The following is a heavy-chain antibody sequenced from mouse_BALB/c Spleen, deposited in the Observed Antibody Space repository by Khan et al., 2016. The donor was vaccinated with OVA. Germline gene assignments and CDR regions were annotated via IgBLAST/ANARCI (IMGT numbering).Heavy chain of an antibody. CDR1: GYTLTNYG. V-gene: IGHV9-3-1*01. D-gene: IGHD2-1*01. J-gene: IGHJ3*01. CDR2: INTYTGEA. Sequence: QIQLVQSGPELKKPGETVKISCKASGYTLTNYGMNWVKQAPGKGLKWMGWINTYTGEATYADDFKGRFAFSLETSASTAYLQINNLKNEDTATYFCSRLNGNYWFAYWGQGTLVTVSA. CDR3: SRLNGNYWFAY.